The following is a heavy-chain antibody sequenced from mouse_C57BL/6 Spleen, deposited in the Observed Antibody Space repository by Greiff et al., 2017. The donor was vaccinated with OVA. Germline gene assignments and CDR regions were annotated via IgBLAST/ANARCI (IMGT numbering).Heavy chain of an antibody. CDR2: IDPSDSYT. CDR1: GYTFTSYW. J-gene: IGHJ2*01. D-gene: IGHD2-13*01. V-gene: IGHV1-59*01. CDR3: ARGGSGEGGYYFDY. Sequence: VQLQQPGAELVRPGTSVKLSCKASGYTFTSYWMHWVKQRPGQGLEWIGVIDPSDSYTNYNQKFKGKATLTVDTSSSTAYMQLSSLTSEDSAVYYCARGGSGEGGYYFDYWGQGTTLTVSS.